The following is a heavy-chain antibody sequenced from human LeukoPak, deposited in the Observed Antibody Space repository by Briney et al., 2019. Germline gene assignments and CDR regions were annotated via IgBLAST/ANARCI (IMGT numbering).Heavy chain of an antibody. CDR2: IYPRDGST. CDR1: GYSFTSNY. V-gene: IGHV1-46*01. CDR3: ARDQEAFDY. Sequence: GASVKASCRASGYSFTSNYIHWVRQAPGQGLEWMGMIYPRDGSTSYAQKFQGRVTVTRDTSTNTVHMELSGLRSEDTAVYYCARDQEAFDYWGQGTLVTVSS. J-gene: IGHJ4*02.